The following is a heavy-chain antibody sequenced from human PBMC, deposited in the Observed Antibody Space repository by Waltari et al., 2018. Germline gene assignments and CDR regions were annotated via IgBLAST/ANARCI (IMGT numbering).Heavy chain of an antibody. V-gene: IGHV1-2*02. D-gene: IGHD1-7*01. Sequence: QVQLVQSGAEVKKPGASVKVSCKASGYTFTGYYMHWVRQAPGQGLEWMGWINPNSGGTNYAQKFQGRVTMTRYTSISTAYMELSRLRSDDTAVYYCARDRMREYNWNYKGRGMDVWGQGTTVTVSS. J-gene: IGHJ6*02. CDR3: ARDRMREYNWNYKGRGMDV. CDR1: GYTFTGYY. CDR2: INPNSGGT.